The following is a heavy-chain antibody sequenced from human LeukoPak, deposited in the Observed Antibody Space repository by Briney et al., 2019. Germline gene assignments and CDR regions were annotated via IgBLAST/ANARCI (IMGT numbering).Heavy chain of an antibody. V-gene: IGHV3-23*01. J-gene: IGHJ5*02. D-gene: IGHD2-2*01. Sequence: GGSLRLSCAASGFTFSNYAMTWVRQAPGKGLEWVSALSASGGTTYYADSAKGRFTTSRDNSKNTLYLQMNSLRAEDTAVYYCAKLPREYCSSTSCPNWFDTWGQGTLVTVSS. CDR3: AKLPREYCSSTSCPNWFDT. CDR1: GFTFSNYA. CDR2: LSASGGTT.